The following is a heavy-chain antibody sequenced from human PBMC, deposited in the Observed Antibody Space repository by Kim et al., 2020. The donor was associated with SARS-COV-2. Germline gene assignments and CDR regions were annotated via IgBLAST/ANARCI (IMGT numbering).Heavy chain of an antibody. Sequence: GGSLRLSCAVSGFTFADYAMYWVRQAPGKGLEWVSGISWNSGSIGYADSVKGRFTISRDNAKSSLYLQMNSLRGEDTALYYCARNMWADVVTAVDVWGKGTTVIVSS. CDR2: ISWNSGSI. CDR1: GFTFADYA. CDR3: ARNMWADVVTAVDV. D-gene: IGHD2-21*02. V-gene: IGHV3-9*01. J-gene: IGHJ6*04.